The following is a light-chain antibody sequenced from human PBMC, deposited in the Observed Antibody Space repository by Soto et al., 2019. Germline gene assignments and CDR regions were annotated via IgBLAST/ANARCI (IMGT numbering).Light chain of an antibody. J-gene: IGKJ4*01. Sequence: EIVLTQSPATLSLSPGERATLSCRAIKSVGTDLAWYQRKPDRAPSLLIYDASIGSTGIPASFSGSGSGTDFALAISSLEPEDFALYYGQHRSTWPLTVGGGTKVEIK. V-gene: IGKV3-11*01. CDR1: KSVGTD. CDR3: QHRSTWPLT. CDR2: DAS.